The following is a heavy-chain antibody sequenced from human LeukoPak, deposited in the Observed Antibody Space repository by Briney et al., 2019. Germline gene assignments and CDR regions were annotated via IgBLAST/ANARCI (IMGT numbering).Heavy chain of an antibody. CDR3: ARIEIAARLPDL. Sequence: GGSLRLSCAAPGFTFSSYGMHWVRQAPGKGLEWVAVISYDGSNKYYADSVKGRFTISRDNSKNTLYLQMNSLRAEDTAVYYCARIEIAARLPDLWGQGTLVTVSS. V-gene: IGHV3-30*19. D-gene: IGHD6-6*01. CDR2: ISYDGSNK. CDR1: GFTFSSYG. J-gene: IGHJ5*02.